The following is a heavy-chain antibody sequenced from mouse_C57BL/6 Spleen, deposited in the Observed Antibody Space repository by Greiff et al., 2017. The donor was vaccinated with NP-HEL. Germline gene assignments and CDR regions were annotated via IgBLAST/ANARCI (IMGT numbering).Heavy chain of an antibody. CDR2: INPSTGGT. CDR3: ARSAYYSNYDYAMDY. CDR1: GYSFTGYY. Sequence: VQLQQSGPELVKPGASVKISCKASGYSFTGYYMNWVKQSPEKSLEWIGEINPSTGGTTYNQKFKAMATLTVDKSSSTAYMQLKSLTSEDSAVYYCARSAYYSNYDYAMDYWGQGTSVTVSS. V-gene: IGHV1-42*01. D-gene: IGHD2-5*01. J-gene: IGHJ4*01.